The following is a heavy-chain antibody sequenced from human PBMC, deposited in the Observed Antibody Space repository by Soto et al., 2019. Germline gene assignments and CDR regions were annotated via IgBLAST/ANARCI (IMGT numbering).Heavy chain of an antibody. V-gene: IGHV6-1*01. J-gene: IGHJ6*04. CDR3: ARVNIGWLLGEYYLGLDV. Sequence: SQTLSLTCVISGDSVSSNSAAWRWIRQSPSRGLEWLGRTYYRSRWHTDYSVSVKSRISVNPDTSKNQFSLHLNSVTPEDTAVYYCARVNIGWLLGEYYLGLDVWGKRTKVTLSS. D-gene: IGHD3-9*01. CDR2: TYYRSRWHT. CDR1: GDSVSSNSAA.